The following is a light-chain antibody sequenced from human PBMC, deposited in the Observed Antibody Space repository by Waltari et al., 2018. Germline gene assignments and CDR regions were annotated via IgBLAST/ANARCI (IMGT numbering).Light chain of an antibody. Sequence: NSLLTQPHSVSESPGKTVTISCTRTRDSIASNYVQWYQQRPGSAPTTVIFEDNQRPSGVPDRFSASIDTSSNSASLTISGLKTEDEALYYCQSYDSDEGVVFGGGTKLTVL. CDR2: EDN. CDR1: RDSIASNY. J-gene: IGLJ2*01. CDR3: QSYDSDEGVV. V-gene: IGLV6-57*03.